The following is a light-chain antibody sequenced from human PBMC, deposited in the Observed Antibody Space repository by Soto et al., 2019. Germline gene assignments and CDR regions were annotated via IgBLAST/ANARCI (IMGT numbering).Light chain of an antibody. Sequence: EIVLTQSPGTLSLSPGERATLSCRASQSVSSHLAWYQQKPGQSPRLLIYDTSNRATGIPARFSGSGSGTDFTLTISSLEPEDFAVYYCHQRKSWPRTFGQGTKVDIK. J-gene: IGKJ1*01. CDR1: QSVSSH. CDR2: DTS. V-gene: IGKV3-11*01. CDR3: HQRKSWPRT.